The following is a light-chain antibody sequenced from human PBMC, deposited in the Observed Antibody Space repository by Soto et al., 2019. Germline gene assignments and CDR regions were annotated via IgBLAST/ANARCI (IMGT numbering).Light chain of an antibody. CDR2: AAS. V-gene: IGKV1-6*01. J-gene: IGKJ3*01. CDR3: LQKYFYPFT. Sequence: AIQMTQSPSSLSASVGDRVTITCRASQGIRNDLDWFQQKPGKAPKLLIYAASNLQSGVPARFSGRGSGTDFTLTISSPQPEDFATYYCLQKYFYPFTFGPGTKVDIK. CDR1: QGIRND.